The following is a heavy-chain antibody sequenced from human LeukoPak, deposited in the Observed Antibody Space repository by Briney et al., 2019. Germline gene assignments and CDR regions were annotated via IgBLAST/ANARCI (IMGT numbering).Heavy chain of an antibody. V-gene: IGHV1-2*02. Sequence: ASVKVSCKSSGYTFTGYYIHWVRHPPGQGLGWVGCINPNSGGTNNAQTFQVRVTMTRDTSISTAYMELSRLRSDDTAVYYCARVGQLLSAQYNWFDPWGQGTLVTVSS. CDR1: GYTFTGYY. D-gene: IGHD2-2*01. J-gene: IGHJ5*02. CDR2: INPNSGGT. CDR3: ARVGQLLSAQYNWFDP.